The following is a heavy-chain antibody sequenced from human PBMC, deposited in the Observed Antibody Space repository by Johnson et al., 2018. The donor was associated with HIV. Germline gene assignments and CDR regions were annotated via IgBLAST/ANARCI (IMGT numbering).Heavy chain of an antibody. V-gene: IGHV3-NL1*01. CDR3: ARDNEDIVLVGSFDI. D-gene: IGHD2-8*02. CDR2: IYSGGST. Sequence: QVQLVESGGGVVQPGRSLRLSCAASGFTFSSYAMHWVRQAPGKGLEWVSAIYSGGSTYYADSVKGRFTISRDNSKNTLYLQMNSLRAEDTAVYYCARDNEDIVLVGSFDIWGQGTMVTVSS. J-gene: IGHJ3*02. CDR1: GFTFSSYA.